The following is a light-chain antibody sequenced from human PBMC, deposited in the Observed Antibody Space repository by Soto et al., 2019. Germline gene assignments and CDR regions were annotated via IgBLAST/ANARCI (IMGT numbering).Light chain of an antibody. CDR2: AAS. CDR1: QSISTY. CDR3: QQSYSTPQT. J-gene: IGKJ1*01. V-gene: IGKV1-39*01. Sequence: DIQRTQSPSTLSASLGDRVTITCRASQSISTYLAWYQQKPGKAPKLLIYAASSLQSGVPSRFSGSGSGTDFTLTISSLQPEDFATYYCQQSYSTPQTFGQGTKVDIK.